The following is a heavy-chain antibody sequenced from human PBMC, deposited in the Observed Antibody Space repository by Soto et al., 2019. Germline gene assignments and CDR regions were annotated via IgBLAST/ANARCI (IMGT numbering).Heavy chain of an antibody. CDR3: TRPIVVVPAARFDP. CDR2: IRSKAYGGTT. Sequence: GGSLRLSCTASGFTFGDYAMSWFRQAPGKGLEWVGFIRSKAYGGTTEYAASVKGRFTISRDDSKSIAYLQMNSLKTEDTAVYYCTRPIVVVPAARFDPWGQGTLVTVSS. V-gene: IGHV3-49*03. CDR1: GFTFGDYA. D-gene: IGHD2-2*01. J-gene: IGHJ5*02.